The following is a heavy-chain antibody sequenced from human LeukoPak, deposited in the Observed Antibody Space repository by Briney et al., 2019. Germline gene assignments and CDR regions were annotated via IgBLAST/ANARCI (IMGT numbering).Heavy chain of an antibody. Sequence: PSETLSLTCTVSGGSISSSSYYWGWIRQPPGKGLEWIGSIYYSGSTYYNPSLKSRVTISVDTSKNQFSLKMSSVTAADTAVYYCAKSGGYGLIDYWGQGTLVTVSS. D-gene: IGHD6-25*01. CDR2: IYYSGST. CDR1: GGSISSSSYY. CDR3: AKSGGYGLIDY. V-gene: IGHV4-39*01. J-gene: IGHJ4*01.